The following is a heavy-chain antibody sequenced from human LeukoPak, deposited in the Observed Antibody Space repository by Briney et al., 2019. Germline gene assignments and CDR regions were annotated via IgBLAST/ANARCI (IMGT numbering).Heavy chain of an antibody. CDR1: GYTFTSYY. D-gene: IGHD3-9*01. CDR2: INPSGGST. CDR3: ARELLRYFDNYYYMDV. V-gene: IGHV1-46*01. J-gene: IGHJ6*03. Sequence: ALVKVSCKASGYTFTSYYMHWVRQAPGQGLEWMGIINPSGGSTSYAQKFQGRVTMTRDMSTSTVYMELSSLRSEDTAVYYCARELLRYFDNYYYMDVWGKGTTVTVSS.